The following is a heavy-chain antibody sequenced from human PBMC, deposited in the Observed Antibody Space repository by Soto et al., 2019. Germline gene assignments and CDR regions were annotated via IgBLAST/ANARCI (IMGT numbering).Heavy chain of an antibody. Sequence: QVQLVQSGAEVKKPGASVKVSCKASGYTFTSYDINWVRQATGQGLEWMGWMNPNSGNTGYAQKFQGRVTMTRNTSMSTAYMELSSLSSEDTAVYYCASGEKWEGDDFDIWGQGTMVTVSS. J-gene: IGHJ3*02. CDR2: MNPNSGNT. V-gene: IGHV1-8*01. CDR1: GYTFTSYD. CDR3: ASGEKWEGDDFDI. D-gene: IGHD1-26*01.